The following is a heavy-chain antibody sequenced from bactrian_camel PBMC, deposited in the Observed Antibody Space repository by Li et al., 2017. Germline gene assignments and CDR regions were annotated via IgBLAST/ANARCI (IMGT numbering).Heavy chain of an antibody. CDR2: ISARSIT. J-gene: IGHJ7*01. D-gene: IGHD2*01. CDR1: GYSYSFYC. V-gene: IGHV3S53*01. Sequence: HVQLVESGGGSVQAGGALRLSCAASGYSYSFYCMGWFRQAPGKEREGVAAISARSITYYADSVKGRFTVCRDNAKSTLYLQMDSLTPEDTATYYCAAAGGPYCGGTYLLEEYSMDYWANGTQVTVS.